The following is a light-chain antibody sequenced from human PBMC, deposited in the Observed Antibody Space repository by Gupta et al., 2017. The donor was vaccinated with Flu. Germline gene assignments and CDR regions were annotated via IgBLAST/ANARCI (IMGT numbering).Light chain of an antibody. J-gene: IGLJ2*01. V-gene: IGLV3-19*01. Sequence: SSELTQDPAVSVALGQTVRITCQGDSLRNSYARWFHQRPEKAPVLVIFSKNIRPPGIPPRFSCATSGDTASSITTSAQEEDEADDYYYYRDNTDNHKSVFGGGTKLTVL. CDR2: SKN. CDR3: YYRDNTDNHKSV. CDR1: SLRNSY.